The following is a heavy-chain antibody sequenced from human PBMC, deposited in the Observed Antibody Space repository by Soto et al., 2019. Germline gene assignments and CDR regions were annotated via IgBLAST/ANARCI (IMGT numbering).Heavy chain of an antibody. J-gene: IGHJ4*02. Sequence: GGSLRLSCAASGFTFSSYGMHWVRQAPGKGLEWVAVIWYDGSNKYYADSVKGRFTISRDNSKNTLYLQMNSLRAEDTAVYYCARGVSILGTVTTLTDYWGQGTLVTVSS. V-gene: IGHV3-33*01. CDR3: ARGVSILGTVTTLTDY. D-gene: IGHD4-17*01. CDR1: GFTFSSYG. CDR2: IWYDGSNK.